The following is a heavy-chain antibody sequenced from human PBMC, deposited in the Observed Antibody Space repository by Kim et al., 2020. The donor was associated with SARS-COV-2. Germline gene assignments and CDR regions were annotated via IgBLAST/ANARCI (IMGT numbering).Heavy chain of an antibody. CDR1: GYSFTSYW. J-gene: IGHJ6*02. CDR2: IYPGDSDT. V-gene: IGHV5-51*01. CDR3: ARHGSYSSSSDHYYYYYGMDV. Sequence: GESLKISCKGSGYSFTSYWIGWVRQMPGKGLEWMGIIYPGDSDTRYSPSFQGQVTISADKSISTAYLQWSSLKASDTAMYYCARHGSYSSSSDHYYYYYGMDVWGQGTTVTVSS. D-gene: IGHD6-6*01.